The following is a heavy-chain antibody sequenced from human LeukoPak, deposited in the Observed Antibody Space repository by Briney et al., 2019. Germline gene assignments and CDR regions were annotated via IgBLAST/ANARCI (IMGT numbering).Heavy chain of an antibody. CDR2: ISSSSSYI. J-gene: IGHJ4*02. CDR3: ARDQNGSGRWY. V-gene: IGHV3-21*01. Sequence: GGSLRLSCAASGFTFSSYSMSWVRQAPGKGLEWVSSISSSSSYIYYADSVKGRFTISRDNAKNSLYLQMNSLRAEDTAVYYCARDQNGSGRWYWGQGTLVTVSS. CDR1: GFTFSSYS. D-gene: IGHD3-10*01.